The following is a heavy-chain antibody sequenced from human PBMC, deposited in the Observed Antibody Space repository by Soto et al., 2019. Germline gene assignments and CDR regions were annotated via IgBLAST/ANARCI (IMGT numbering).Heavy chain of an antibody. CDR3: AKRRGAGGHFDY. Sequence: LRLSCAASGFTFSSYAMGWVRQGPGKGLEWVAVVSIGGSTHYADSVRGRFTISRDNSKNTLSLQMNSLTAEDTAVYFCAKRRGAGGHFDYWGQGALVTVSA. CDR1: GFTFSSYA. D-gene: IGHD2-15*01. V-gene: IGHV3-23*01. CDR2: VSIGGST. J-gene: IGHJ4*02.